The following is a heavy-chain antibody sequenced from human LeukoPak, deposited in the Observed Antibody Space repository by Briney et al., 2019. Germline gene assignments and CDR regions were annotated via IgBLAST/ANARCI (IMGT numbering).Heavy chain of an antibody. V-gene: IGHV4-59*01. D-gene: IGHD3-22*01. Sequence: PSETLSLTCTVSGGSISSYYWSWIRQPPGKGLERIGYIYYSGSTNYNPSLKSRVTISVDTSKNQFSLKLSSVTAADTAVYYCARAPDSSGYNPFDLWGRGTLVTVSS. CDR1: GGSISSYY. CDR3: ARAPDSSGYNPFDL. J-gene: IGHJ2*01. CDR2: IYYSGST.